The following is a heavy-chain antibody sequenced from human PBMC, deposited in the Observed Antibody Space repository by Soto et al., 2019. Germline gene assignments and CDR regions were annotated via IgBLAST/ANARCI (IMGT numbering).Heavy chain of an antibody. CDR3: ASIPRRGYSYGIDY. D-gene: IGHD2-21*02. CDR2: IYFTGAT. J-gene: IGHJ4*02. CDR1: GGSISSGTSY. Sequence: QVQLQESGPGLVKPSQTLSLTCNVSGGSISSGTSYWTWIRQHPGEGLEWIGHIYFTGATYSNPSIRSRLTMSVDTSKNQFSLKLTSVTAADTATYYCASIPRRGYSYGIDYWGQGTLVTVSS. V-gene: IGHV4-31*03.